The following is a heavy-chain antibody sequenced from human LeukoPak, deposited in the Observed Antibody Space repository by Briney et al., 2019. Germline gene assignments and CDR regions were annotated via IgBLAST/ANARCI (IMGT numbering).Heavy chain of an antibody. CDR1: GGTFSSYA. J-gene: IGHJ4*02. Sequence: AASVKVSCKASGGTFSSYAISWVRQAPGQGLEWMGGIIPIFGTANYAQKFQGRVTITTDESTSTAYMELGSLRSEDTAVYYCASGQDSGSPFDYWGQGTLVTVSS. V-gene: IGHV1-69*05. D-gene: IGHD1-26*01. CDR2: IIPIFGTA. CDR3: ASGQDSGSPFDY.